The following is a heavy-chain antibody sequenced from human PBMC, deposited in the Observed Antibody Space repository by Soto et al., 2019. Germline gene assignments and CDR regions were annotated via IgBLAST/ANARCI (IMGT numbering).Heavy chain of an antibody. V-gene: IGHV6-1*01. Sequence: SRTPSLPCAISGDSVSSNIAGWSWVRQSPSRGLEWLGRTYYRSKWYYEYALSVRGRITIDPDQSKNQYSLQLNSVTPEDTAVYFCARGEQYSGRIFDYWGQGTLVTVSS. CDR1: GDSVSSNIAG. CDR3: ARGEQYSGRIFDY. CDR2: TYYRSKWYY. J-gene: IGHJ4*01. D-gene: IGHD1-26*01.